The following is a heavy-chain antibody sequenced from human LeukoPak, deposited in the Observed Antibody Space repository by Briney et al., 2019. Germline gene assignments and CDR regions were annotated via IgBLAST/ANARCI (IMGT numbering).Heavy chain of an antibody. CDR2: IYHSGAT. J-gene: IGHJ4*02. V-gene: IGHV4-4*02. Sequence: SETLSLTCAVSGGSISSSSSICWTWVRQPPGKGLEWIGEIYHSGATNYNPSLKSRVTMLLDKSKNQFSLKLNSVTAADTAVYYCARNGGNSDYDYWGQGTLVTVSA. CDR3: ARNGGNSDYDY. CDR1: GGSISSSSSIC. D-gene: IGHD4-23*01.